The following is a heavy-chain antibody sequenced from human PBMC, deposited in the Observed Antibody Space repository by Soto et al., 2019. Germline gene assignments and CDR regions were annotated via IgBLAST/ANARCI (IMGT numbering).Heavy chain of an antibody. CDR2: ISSSGSTI. D-gene: IGHD1-26*01. V-gene: IGHV3-48*03. J-gene: IGHJ4*02. CDR3: ARDHISGSQYFDY. Sequence: GGSLRLSCAASGFTFSSYEMNWVRQAPGKGLEWVSYISSSGSTINYADSVKGRFTISRDNAKNSLYLQMNSLRAEDTAVYYCARDHISGSQYFDYWGQGTLVTVSS. CDR1: GFTFSSYE.